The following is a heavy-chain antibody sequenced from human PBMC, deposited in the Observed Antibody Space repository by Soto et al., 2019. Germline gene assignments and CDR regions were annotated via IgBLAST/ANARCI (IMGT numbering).Heavy chain of an antibody. Sequence: EVQLLESGGGLVQPGGSLRLSCTASGFTFSNYAMSWVRQAPDKGLEWVSAISGRGGSTYYADSVKGRFTISRDNSKNMLFLQIHSLTAEDTALYYCAKDSTVTTSLYSYFYGLDVWGQGTTVTVSS. D-gene: IGHD4-17*01. V-gene: IGHV3-23*01. J-gene: IGHJ6*02. CDR3: AKDSTVTTSLYSYFYGLDV. CDR2: ISGRGGST. CDR1: GFTFSNYA.